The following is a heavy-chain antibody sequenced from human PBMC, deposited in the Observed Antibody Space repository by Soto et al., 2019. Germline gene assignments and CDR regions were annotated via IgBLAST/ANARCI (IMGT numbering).Heavy chain of an antibody. CDR3: ASREGSGSYFDY. D-gene: IGHD3-10*01. CDR2: IIPILGIA. Sequence: QVQLVQSGAEVKKPGSSVKVSCKASGGTFSSYTVSWVRQAPGQGLEWMGRIIPILGIANYAQKFQGRVTITADKSTSTAYMELSSLRSEDTAVYYCASREGSGSYFDYWGQGTLVTVSS. J-gene: IGHJ4*02. V-gene: IGHV1-69*02. CDR1: GGTFSSYT.